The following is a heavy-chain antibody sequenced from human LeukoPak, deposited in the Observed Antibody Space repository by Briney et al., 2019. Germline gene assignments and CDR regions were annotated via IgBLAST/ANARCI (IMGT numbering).Heavy chain of an antibody. V-gene: IGHV3-23*01. D-gene: IGHD2-2*01. CDR1: GFTFSTYA. J-gene: IGHJ4*02. Sequence: GGSLRLSCAASGFTFSTYAMTWVRQAPGKGLDWVSVISNGGVSTYYADSVKGRFTISRDNSKNTLYLEMNSLRAEDTALYYCAKLSSVSSQDFDYWGQGTLVTVSS. CDR2: ISNGGVST. CDR3: AKLSSVSSQDFDY.